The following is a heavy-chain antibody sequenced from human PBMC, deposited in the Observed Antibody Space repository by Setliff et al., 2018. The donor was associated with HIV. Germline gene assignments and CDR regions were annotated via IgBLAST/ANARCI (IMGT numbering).Heavy chain of an antibody. CDR2: INHSGRT. J-gene: IGHJ6*03. Sequence: KASETLSLTCAVYGGSFSGYHWNWIRQPPGKGLEWIGEINHSGRTNYNPSLKSRVTISVDTSKNQFSLKLRSVTAADTAMYYCGRVSITYWYSIPTFYYYMDVWGKGTKVTVSS. CDR1: GGSFSGYH. D-gene: IGHD2-15*01. CDR3: GRVSITYWYSIPTFYYYMDV. V-gene: IGHV4-34*01.